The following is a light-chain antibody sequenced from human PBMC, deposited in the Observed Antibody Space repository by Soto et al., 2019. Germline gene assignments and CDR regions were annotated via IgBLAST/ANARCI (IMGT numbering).Light chain of an antibody. V-gene: IGKV3-15*01. CDR1: QSVGSN. Sequence: EIVMTQSPATLSVSPGERATLSCRASQSVGSNLAWYQQKPGQAPRLLIYGASTRATGIPARFSGSGSGTEFTLTISSLPSEDFAVYYCQQYSNWPPGTFGQGTKVEIK. CDR3: QQYSNWPPGT. CDR2: GAS. J-gene: IGKJ1*01.